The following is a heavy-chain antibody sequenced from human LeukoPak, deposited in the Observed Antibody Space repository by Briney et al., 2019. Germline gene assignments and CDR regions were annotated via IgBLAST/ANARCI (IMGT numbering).Heavy chain of an antibody. CDR2: INHSGST. V-gene: IGHV4-34*01. Sequence: PSETLSLTCAVYGGSFSGYYWSWIRQPPGKGLEWIGEINHSGSTNYNPSLKSRVTISVDTSKNQFSLKLSSVTAADTAVYYCTRLAYDSPVDYWGQGTLVTVSS. J-gene: IGHJ4*02. CDR1: GGSFSGYY. D-gene: IGHD3-22*01. CDR3: TRLAYDSPVDY.